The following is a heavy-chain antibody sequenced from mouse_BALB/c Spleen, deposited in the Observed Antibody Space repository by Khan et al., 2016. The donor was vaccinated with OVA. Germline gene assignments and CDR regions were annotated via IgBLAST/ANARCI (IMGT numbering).Heavy chain of an antibody. CDR3: ARLAYYYNSEGFAY. CDR1: GFTFSTYG. Sequence: EVKLVESGGDLVKTGGSLKLSCVASGFTFSTYGMSWVRQTPDKRLEWVATISSGGHYTYYIDSVKGRFTISRDNAKNILYLQMTSLRSEDTAMYYCARLAYYYNSEGFAYWGQGTLVTVSA. D-gene: IGHD1-1*02. CDR2: ISSGGHYT. V-gene: IGHV5-6*01. J-gene: IGHJ3*01.